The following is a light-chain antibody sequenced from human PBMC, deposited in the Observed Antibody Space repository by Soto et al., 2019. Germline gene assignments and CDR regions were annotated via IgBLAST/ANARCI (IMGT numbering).Light chain of an antibody. J-gene: IGKJ3*01. CDR3: HQYGTAPLT. Sequence: DIQMTQSPSTLSASVGDRVTITFRASQSISNRLAWYQQKPGKAPKVLIYDASSLESGVPSRFSGSGSGTDFTLTISRLEPEDFSVYYCHQYGTAPLTFGPGTKVDI. CDR1: QSISNR. V-gene: IGKV1-5*01. CDR2: DAS.